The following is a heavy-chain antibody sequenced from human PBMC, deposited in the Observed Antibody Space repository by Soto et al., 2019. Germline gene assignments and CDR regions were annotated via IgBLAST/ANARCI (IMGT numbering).Heavy chain of an antibody. CDR2: IAWDGNDI. Sequence: HPGGSLRLSCAASGFTFDDSAMHWVRQAPGKGLEWVSGIAWDGNDIGYADSVKGRFTISRDNAKNSLYLQMSSLRAEDTALYYCAKAPHHLLTGSTLHYWGQATVVTVSS. J-gene: IGHJ4*02. V-gene: IGHV3-9*01. D-gene: IGHD3-9*01. CDR3: AKAPHHLLTGSTLHY. CDR1: GFTFDDSA.